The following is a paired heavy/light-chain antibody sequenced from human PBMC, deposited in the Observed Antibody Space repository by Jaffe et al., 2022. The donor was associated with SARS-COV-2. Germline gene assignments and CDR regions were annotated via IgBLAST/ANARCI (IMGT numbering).Heavy chain of an antibody. CDR2: INHSGGT. Sequence: VQLQQWDAGLLKPSETLSLTCAVYGGSLSGYYWFWIRQPPGKGLEWIGEINHSGGTDYNPSLKSRVTMSIDTSKNHFFLKLNSVTAADTAVYYCARGQATDWPIGNYWGQGTLVTVSS. CDR3: ARGQATDWPIGNY. D-gene: IGHD3-9*01. V-gene: IGHV4-34*01. CDR1: GGSLSGYY. J-gene: IGHJ4*02.
Light chain of an antibody. CDR2: DAS. CDR1: QVIGGNY. J-gene: IGKJ1*01. Sequence: EIVLTQSPGTLSLSPGERATLSCRASQVIGGNYLAWYRQKPGQAPRLLIHDASRRATGIPDRFSGSGSGTDFTLTISRLEPEDFAFYYCQYYGRPPREFGQGTKVEIK. V-gene: IGKV3-20*01. CDR3: QYYGRPPRE.